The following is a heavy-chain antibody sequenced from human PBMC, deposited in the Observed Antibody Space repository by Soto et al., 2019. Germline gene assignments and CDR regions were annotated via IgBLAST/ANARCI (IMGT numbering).Heavy chain of an antibody. CDR1: GGSFSGYY. D-gene: IGHD3-22*01. J-gene: IGHJ4*02. CDR3: ARDQFYYYDSSGYPDY. CDR2: INHSGST. Sequence: SETLSLTCAVYGGSFSGYYWSWIRQPPGKGLEWIGEINHSGSTNYNPSLKSRVTISVDTSKNQFSLKLSSVTAADTAVYYCARDQFYYYDSSGYPDYWGQGTLVTVSS. V-gene: IGHV4-34*01.